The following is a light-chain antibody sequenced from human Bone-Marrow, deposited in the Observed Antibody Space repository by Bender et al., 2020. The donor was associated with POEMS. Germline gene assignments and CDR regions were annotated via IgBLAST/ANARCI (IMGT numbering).Light chain of an antibody. Sequence: QSALTQPASVSGSPGQSITISCTGTGSDVGSYSLVSWYQQVPGKAPKLILYEGSQRPSGVSNRFSGSKSGNTASLTISGLQAEDEADYYCCSYAGNSTLVFGGGTKLTVL. CDR1: GSDVGSYSL. CDR3: CSYAGNSTLV. J-gene: IGLJ2*01. CDR2: EGS. V-gene: IGLV2-23*01.